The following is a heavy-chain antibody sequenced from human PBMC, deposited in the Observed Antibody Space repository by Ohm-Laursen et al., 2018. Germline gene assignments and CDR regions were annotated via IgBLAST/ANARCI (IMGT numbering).Heavy chain of an antibody. V-gene: IGHV4-59*08. CDR3: VLYSSFSVS. D-gene: IGHD6-6*01. CDR1: GDSISGRY. Sequence: SETLSLTCTVSGDSISGRYWSWIRQPPGKGLEWIGNIDDNGNTNYNPSLKSRVTISVDPSKNQFSLKLNSVTAADTALYYCVLYSSFSVSWGQGTLVTVSS. J-gene: IGHJ5*02. CDR2: IDDNGNT.